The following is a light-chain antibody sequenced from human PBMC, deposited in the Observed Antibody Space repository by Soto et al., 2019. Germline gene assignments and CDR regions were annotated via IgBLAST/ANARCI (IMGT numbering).Light chain of an antibody. J-gene: IGLJ1*01. Sequence: QSALTQPPSASGSPGQSVAISCTGTSSDVGGYNYVSWYQQYPGKAPKLMIYDVTKRPSGVPDRFSGSKSGNTASLTVSGLQAEDEADYYCSSYAGTHFVFGTGTKLTVL. V-gene: IGLV2-8*01. CDR1: SSDVGGYNY. CDR3: SSYAGTHFV. CDR2: DVT.